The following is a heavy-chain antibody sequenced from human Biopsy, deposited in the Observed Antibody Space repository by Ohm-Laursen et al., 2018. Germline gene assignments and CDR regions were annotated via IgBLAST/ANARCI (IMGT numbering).Heavy chain of an antibody. Sequence: SEKDSCKASGYTINELYMHRVRQVPGKGIEWMGGFAPENGKTVYAQNFQARVSLTEDASTDTAYMELRSLRSEDTAVYYCAADINVWNVNYWGQGTQVTVSS. CDR2: FAPENGKT. D-gene: IGHD1-1*01. CDR1: GYTINELY. V-gene: IGHV1-24*01. CDR3: AADINVWNVNY. J-gene: IGHJ4*02.